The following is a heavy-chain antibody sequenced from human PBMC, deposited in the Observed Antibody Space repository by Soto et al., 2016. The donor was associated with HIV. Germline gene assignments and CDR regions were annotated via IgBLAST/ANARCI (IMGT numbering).Heavy chain of an antibody. D-gene: IGHD2-15*01. Sequence: QVQLVQSGAEVKKPGSSVKVSCKASGGTFSTSAISWVRQAPGQGLEWMGGIIPIFGTANYAQKFQGRVTITADESTSTAYMELRSLRSEDTALYYCAGERHADPGGWFDPWGQGTLVTVSS. CDR3: AGERHADPGGWFDP. CDR2: IIPIFGTA. CDR1: GGTFSTSA. V-gene: IGHV1-69*01. J-gene: IGHJ5*02.